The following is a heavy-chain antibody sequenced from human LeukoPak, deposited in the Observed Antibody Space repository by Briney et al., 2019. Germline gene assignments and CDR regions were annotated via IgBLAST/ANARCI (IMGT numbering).Heavy chain of an antibody. J-gene: IGHJ4*02. D-gene: IGHD6-19*01. CDR2: ISSNGGST. Sequence: PGGSLRLSCAASGFIFSRYSMHWVRQAPGKGLESVSAISSNGGSTYYANSVRGRFTISRDNSKNTLYLQMGSLRAEDLAVYYCAREGVPGTTDYWGQGTLVTVSS. V-gene: IGHV3-64*01. CDR1: GFIFSRYS. CDR3: AREGVPGTTDY.